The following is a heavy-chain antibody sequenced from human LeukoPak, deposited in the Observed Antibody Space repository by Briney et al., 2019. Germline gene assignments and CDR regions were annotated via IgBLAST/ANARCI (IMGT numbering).Heavy chain of an antibody. Sequence: SQTLSLTCTVSGGSISSGSYYWGWIRQPAGKGLEWIGRIHSSGSTNYNPSLQSRVTVSVETSKNQFSLKLRSATAADTAVYYCAREDSSGWSEVDAFDIWGQGTMVTVSS. J-gene: IGHJ3*02. D-gene: IGHD6-19*01. CDR3: AREDSSGWSEVDAFDI. CDR2: IHSSGST. CDR1: GGSISSGSYY. V-gene: IGHV4-61*02.